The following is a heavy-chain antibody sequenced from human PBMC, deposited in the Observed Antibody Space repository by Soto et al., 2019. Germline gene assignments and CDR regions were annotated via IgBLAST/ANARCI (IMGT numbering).Heavy chain of an antibody. J-gene: IGHJ4*02. V-gene: IGHV3-21*01. CDR2: ISGSSGYI. CDR1: GFTFSTSS. Sequence: PGGSLRLSCAASGFTFSTSSMNWVRQAPGKGLEWVSSISGSSGYIYYADSVKGRFTISRDNAKNSLYLQMNSPGAEDTAVYYCARQSGGYSVPFDYWGQGTLVTVS. CDR3: ARQSGGYSVPFDY. D-gene: IGHD2-21*02.